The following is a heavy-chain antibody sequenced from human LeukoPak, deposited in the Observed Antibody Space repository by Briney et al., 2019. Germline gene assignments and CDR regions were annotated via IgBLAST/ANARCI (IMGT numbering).Heavy chain of an antibody. D-gene: IGHD3-22*01. Sequence: GASVKVSCKASGYTFSNYGISWVRQAPGQGLEWVGWIRGDNGNTNYAQKFQGRVTMTTETSTSTAYMELGSLGSDETAMYYCARTDNKYDSRLLFNWGQGTHITVSS. CDR1: GYTFSNYG. J-gene: IGHJ4*02. CDR2: IRGDNGNT. V-gene: IGHV1-18*01. CDR3: ARTDNKYDSRLLFN.